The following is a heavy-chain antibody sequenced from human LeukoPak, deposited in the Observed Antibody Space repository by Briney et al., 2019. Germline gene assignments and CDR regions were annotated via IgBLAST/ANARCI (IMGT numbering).Heavy chain of an antibody. V-gene: IGHV3-23*01. D-gene: IGHD3-22*01. CDR3: AKDSYYYDSSGYFDY. J-gene: IGHJ4*02. Sequence: PGGSLRLSCAASGFTFSSYAMSWVRQAPGKGLEWVSAISGSGGSTYYADSVKGRFTISRDNSKNTLYLQMNSLRAEDTAVYYCAKDSYYYDSSGYFDYWGQGTLVTVSS. CDR1: GFTFSSYA. CDR2: ISGSGGST.